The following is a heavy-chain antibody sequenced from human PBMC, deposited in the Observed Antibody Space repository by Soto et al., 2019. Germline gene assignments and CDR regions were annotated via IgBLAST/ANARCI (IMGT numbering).Heavy chain of an antibody. CDR2: VSCEGSNR. CDR1: GFTFSGYG. J-gene: IGHJ5*02. V-gene: IGHV3-30*18. D-gene: IGHD6-6*01. Sequence: QVQVVESGGGVVQPGRSLRLSCVASGFTFSGYGMHWVRQAPGKGLEWVAIVSCEGSNRYYADSVKGRFTVSRDNSRNTLSLQMNSLTPDDTAVYYCAKGGSSSARYCDTWGQGTLVTVSS. CDR3: AKGGSSSARYCDT.